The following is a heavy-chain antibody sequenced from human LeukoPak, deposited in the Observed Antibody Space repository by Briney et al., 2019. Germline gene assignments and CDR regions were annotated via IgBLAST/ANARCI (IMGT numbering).Heavy chain of an antibody. CDR2: VYVTGST. J-gene: IGHJ5*02. CDR1: GDSISRYY. CDR3: ARDRQWLVDH. V-gene: IGHV4-4*07. Sequence: SQTLSLTSTLPGDSISRYYWSWVRQPAGKGLEWIGRVYVTGSTNLNPALQSRVTMSVDTSKNQFSLKLTSVTAADTAVYYCARDRQWLVDHWGQGTLVTVSS. D-gene: IGHD6-19*01.